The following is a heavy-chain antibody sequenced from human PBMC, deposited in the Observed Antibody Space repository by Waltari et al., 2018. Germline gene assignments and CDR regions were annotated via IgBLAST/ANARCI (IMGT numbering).Heavy chain of an antibody. V-gene: IGHV3-23*03. CDR3: AKGGWFDN. CDR1: GFTFSNYA. Sequence: EVQLLESGGGLVQPGGPLRLSCAASGFTFSNYAMSWVRQAPGKGLEGVSVIYVGGTTRYYADSVKGRFTISRDDSKNTGYLQMNSLRDEDTAVYYCAKGGWFDNWGQGTLVTVSS. D-gene: IGHD6-19*01. CDR2: IYVGGTTR. J-gene: IGHJ4*02.